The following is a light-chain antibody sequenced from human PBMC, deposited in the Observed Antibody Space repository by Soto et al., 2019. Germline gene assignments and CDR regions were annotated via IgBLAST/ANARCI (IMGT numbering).Light chain of an antibody. Sequence: QSALTQPASVSGSPGQSLTISCTGTSIDIAPYNYVSWYQQHPGKAPKLIIYEVSYRPSGISNRFSGSKSGNTASLTISGLQAAEDPDYSCRSYVASESSFVFGSGTKVTVL. CDR2: EVS. J-gene: IGLJ1*01. CDR1: SIDIAPYNY. V-gene: IGLV2-14*01. CDR3: RSYVASESSFV.